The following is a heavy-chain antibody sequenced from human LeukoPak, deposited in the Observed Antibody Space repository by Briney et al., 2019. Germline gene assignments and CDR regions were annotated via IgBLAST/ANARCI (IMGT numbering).Heavy chain of an antibody. J-gene: IGHJ4*02. D-gene: IGHD3-10*01. CDR1: GGSISSYY. V-gene: IGHV4-59*08. CDR2: IYYSGST. CDR3: ARYDSGEFDY. Sequence: SETLSLTCTVSGGSISSYYWSWVRQPPGKGLEWIGYIYYSGSTYYNPSLKSRVTISGDTPKNQFSLQLSSVTAADTAVYYCARYDSGEFDYWGQGTLVIVSS.